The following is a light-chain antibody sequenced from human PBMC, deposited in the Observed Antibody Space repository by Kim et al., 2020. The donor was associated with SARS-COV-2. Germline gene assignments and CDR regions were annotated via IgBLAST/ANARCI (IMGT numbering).Light chain of an antibody. Sequence: IVMTQSPATLSVSPGERVTLSCRASQSISSNLGWYQQKPGQAPRLLIYGASTRATGIPARFSGSGSGTEFTLTISSLQSEDFAVYCCQQYNDWPWTFGQGTKVEI. J-gene: IGKJ1*01. CDR1: QSISSN. CDR3: QQYNDWPWT. V-gene: IGKV3-15*01. CDR2: GAS.